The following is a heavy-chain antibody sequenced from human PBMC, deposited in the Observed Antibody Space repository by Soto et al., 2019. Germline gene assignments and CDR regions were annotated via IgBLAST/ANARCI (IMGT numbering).Heavy chain of an antibody. J-gene: IGHJ6*02. CDR3: ARVRITIFGVVTQGYYGMDV. Sequence: QVQLVQSGAEVKKPGSSVKVSCKASGGTFSSYAISWVRQAPGQGLEWMGGIIPIFGTANYAQKFQGRVTFTADKSTSTAYMELSSLRSEDTAVYYCARVRITIFGVVTQGYYGMDVWGQGTTVTVSS. CDR1: GGTFSSYA. V-gene: IGHV1-69*06. D-gene: IGHD3-3*01. CDR2: IIPIFGTA.